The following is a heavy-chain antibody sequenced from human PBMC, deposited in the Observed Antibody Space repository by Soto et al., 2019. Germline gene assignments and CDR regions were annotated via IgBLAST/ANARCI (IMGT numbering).Heavy chain of an antibody. CDR3: AKVPYYDFWSGPRTDTWFDP. V-gene: IGHV3-13*01. D-gene: IGHD3-3*01. CDR2: IGTAGDT. J-gene: IGHJ5*02. Sequence: PGGSLRLSCAASGFTFSTYDMHWVRRATGKGLEWVSAIGTAGDTYYPGSVRGRFTISRESAKNSLYLQMNSLRAEDTAVYYCAKVPYYDFWSGPRTDTWFDPWGQEALLTVSS. CDR1: GFTFSTYD.